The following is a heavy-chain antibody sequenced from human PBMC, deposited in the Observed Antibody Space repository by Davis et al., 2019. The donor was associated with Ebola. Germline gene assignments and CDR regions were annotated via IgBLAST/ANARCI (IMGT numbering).Heavy chain of an antibody. Sequence: ASVKVSCKASGYTFTSYYMHWVRQAPGQGLEWMGIINPSGGSTNYAQKFQGRVTITADESTSTAYMELSSLRSEDTAVYYCARTWQLDVWGQGTTVTVSS. CDR3: ARTWQLDV. V-gene: IGHV1-46*01. CDR1: GYTFTSYY. CDR2: INPSGGST. D-gene: IGHD6-6*01. J-gene: IGHJ6*02.